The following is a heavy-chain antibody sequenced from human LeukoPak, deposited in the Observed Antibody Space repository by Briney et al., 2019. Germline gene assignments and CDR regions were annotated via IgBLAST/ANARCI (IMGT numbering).Heavy chain of an antibody. D-gene: IGHD6-25*01. CDR1: GVTFSNYW. Sequence: GGSLRLSCAASGVTFSNYWMSWVRQAPGKGLEWVATIKADGSAKYYVDSVKGRFTISRDNAKNSLYLQMNSLRAEDTAVYYCARDLSGDYWGQGTLVTVSS. CDR3: ARDLSGDY. V-gene: IGHV3-7*04. J-gene: IGHJ4*02. CDR2: IKADGSAK.